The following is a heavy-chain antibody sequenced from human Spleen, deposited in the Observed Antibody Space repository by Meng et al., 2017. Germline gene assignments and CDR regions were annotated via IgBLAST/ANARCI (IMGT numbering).Heavy chain of an antibody. Sequence: GSLRLSCTVSGGSISDYFWSWIRQPAGKGLEWIGRIYTSGSTNYNPSLKNRVTMSVDTSKNQFSLRLSSVTAADTAAYYCARDRSYSYDSSGYHTMLFDYWGQGTLVTVSS. V-gene: IGHV4-4*07. CDR1: GGSISDYF. D-gene: IGHD3-22*01. J-gene: IGHJ4*02. CDR2: IYTSGST. CDR3: ARDRSYSYDSSGYHTMLFDY.